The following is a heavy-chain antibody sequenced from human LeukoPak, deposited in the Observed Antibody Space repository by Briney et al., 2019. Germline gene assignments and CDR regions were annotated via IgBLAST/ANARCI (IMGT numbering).Heavy chain of an antibody. CDR3: ARDKSGTMMRGVITTYYYSMDV. D-gene: IGHD3-10*01. CDR1: GFTFNYYW. CDR2: IKQDGSET. Sequence: GGSLRLSCAASGFTFNYYWMSWVRQAPGKGLEWVANIKQDGSETYYVDSVKGRFTVSRDNAKNSLFLQMNSLRGEDTALYYCARDKSGTMMRGVITTYYYSMDVWGKGTTVTISS. V-gene: IGHV3-7*01. J-gene: IGHJ6*03.